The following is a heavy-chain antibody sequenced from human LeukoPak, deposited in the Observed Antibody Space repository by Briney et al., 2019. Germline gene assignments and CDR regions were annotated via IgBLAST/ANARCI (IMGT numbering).Heavy chain of an antibody. CDR1: GFTFSDYY. V-gene: IGHV3-11*01. CDR2: ISSSGSTI. D-gene: IGHD6-13*01. Sequence: GGSLRLSCAASGFTFSDYYMSWLRQAPGKGLEWVSYISSSGSTIYCADSVKGRFTISRDNAVNSLYLQMNSLRAEDTAVYYCARDASYSSSWYFDYWGQGTLVTVSS. CDR3: ARDASYSSSWYFDY. J-gene: IGHJ4*02.